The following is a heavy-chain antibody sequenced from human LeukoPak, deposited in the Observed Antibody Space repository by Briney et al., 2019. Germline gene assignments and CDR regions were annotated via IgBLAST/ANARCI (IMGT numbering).Heavy chain of an antibody. D-gene: IGHD2-8*01. CDR1: GGSFSGSY. Sequence: SETLSLTCAVYGGSFSGSYWGWIRQPPGKGLEWIGSIYHSGSTYYNPSLKSRVTISVDTSKNQFSLKLSSVTAADTAVYYCARDSPSTVYNYWGQGTLVTVSS. J-gene: IGHJ4*02. CDR3: ARDSPSTVYNY. V-gene: IGHV4-34*01. CDR2: IYHSGST.